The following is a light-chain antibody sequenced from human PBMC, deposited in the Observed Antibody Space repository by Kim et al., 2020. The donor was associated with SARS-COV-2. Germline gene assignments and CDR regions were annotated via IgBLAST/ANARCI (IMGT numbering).Light chain of an antibody. CDR3: EQRYTWPLT. V-gene: IGKV3-11*01. CDR2: DAS. J-gene: IGKJ4*01. CDR1: QSVGTF. Sequence: LSPGESATLSCRVSQSVGTFLAWYQQKPGQAPRLLIYDASNSATGTPARFRGSGSGTDFTLTISSLEPEDFALYYCEQRYTWPLTFGGGTKVDIK.